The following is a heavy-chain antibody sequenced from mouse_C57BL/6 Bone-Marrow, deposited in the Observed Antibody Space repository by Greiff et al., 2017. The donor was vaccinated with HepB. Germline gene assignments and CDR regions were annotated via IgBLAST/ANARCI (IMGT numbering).Heavy chain of an antibody. CDR2: IYPGNSDT. D-gene: IGHD1-1*01. Sequence: EVQLQQSGTVLARPGASVKMSCKTSGYTFTSYWMHWVKQRPGQGLECIGAIYPGNSDTSYNQKFKGKAKLTAVTSASTAYMELSSLTNEDSAVYYCTRRDSSYYYAMDYWGQGTSVTVSS. J-gene: IGHJ4*01. CDR1: GYTFTSYW. V-gene: IGHV1-5*01. CDR3: TRRDSSYYYAMDY.